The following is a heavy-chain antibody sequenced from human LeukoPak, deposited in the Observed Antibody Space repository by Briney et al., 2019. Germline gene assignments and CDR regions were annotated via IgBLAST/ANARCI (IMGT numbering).Heavy chain of an antibody. CDR2: INGRGDDS. Sequence: GGSLRLSCVVSDFSFAVSWVRPAPGKGLEWISTINGRGDDSFHAASVKGRFTISRDTSKNTLYLHMSSLRAADTDMYFCVRMRGPDRRHCFDYWSQGALLIVSS. CDR3: VRMRGPDRRHCFDY. J-gene: IGHJ4*02. CDR1: DFSFA. D-gene: IGHD2-2*01. V-gene: IGHV3-23*01.